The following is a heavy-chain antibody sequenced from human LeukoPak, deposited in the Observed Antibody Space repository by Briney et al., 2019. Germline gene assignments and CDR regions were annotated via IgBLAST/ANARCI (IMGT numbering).Heavy chain of an antibody. D-gene: IGHD5-18*01. CDR2: IYYSGST. V-gene: IGHV4-30-4*01. Sequence: SQTLSLTCTVSGGSISSGDYYWRWIRQPPGKGLEWIGYIYYSGSTYYNPSLKSRVTISVDTSKNQFSLKLSSVTAADTAVYYCARDPIQRHHYYYYGMDVWGQGTTVTVS. J-gene: IGHJ6*02. CDR3: ARDPIQRHHYYYYGMDV. CDR1: GGSISSGDYY.